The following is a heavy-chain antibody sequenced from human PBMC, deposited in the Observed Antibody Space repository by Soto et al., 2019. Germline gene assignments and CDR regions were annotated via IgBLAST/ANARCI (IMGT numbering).Heavy chain of an antibody. Sequence: EVQLVESGGGLVQPGRSLRLSCAASGFTFDDYAMHWVRQAPGKGLEWVSGISWNSGSIGYADSVKGRFTISRDNAKNSLYLQMNSLRAEDTALYYCAKGLHKGIIAAAGTDWFDPWGQGTLVTVSS. J-gene: IGHJ5*02. CDR1: GFTFDDYA. V-gene: IGHV3-9*01. CDR3: AKGLHKGIIAAAGTDWFDP. D-gene: IGHD6-13*01. CDR2: ISWNSGSI.